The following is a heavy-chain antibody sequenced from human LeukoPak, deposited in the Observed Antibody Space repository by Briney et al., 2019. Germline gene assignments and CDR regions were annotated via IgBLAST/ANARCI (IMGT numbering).Heavy chain of an antibody. J-gene: IGHJ3*02. V-gene: IGHV4-59*01. D-gene: IGHD1-14*01. CDR1: GGSISSYY. CDR2: IYYSGST. Sequence: SETLSLTCTVSGGSISSYYWSWIRQPPGKGLEWTGYIYYSGSTNYNPSLKSRVTISVDTSKNQFSLKLSSVTAADTAVYYCARDSAGRTLDAFDIWGQGTMVTVSS. CDR3: ARDSAGRTLDAFDI.